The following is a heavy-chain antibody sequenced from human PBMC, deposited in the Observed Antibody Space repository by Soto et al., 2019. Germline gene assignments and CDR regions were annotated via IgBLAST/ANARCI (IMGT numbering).Heavy chain of an antibody. CDR2: IYWDDDK. V-gene: IGHV2-5*02. CDR3: IHRLSGSYFDY. Sequence: QITLKESGPTLVKPTQTLTLTCTFSGFSLTTTGVGVGWIRQPPGKALEWLALIYWDDDKRYSPSLKSRLTITKDTSKNQVVLTMTNMDPVDTATYYCIHRLSGSYFDYWGQGTLVTVSS. J-gene: IGHJ4*02. CDR1: GFSLTTTGVG. D-gene: IGHD3-10*01.